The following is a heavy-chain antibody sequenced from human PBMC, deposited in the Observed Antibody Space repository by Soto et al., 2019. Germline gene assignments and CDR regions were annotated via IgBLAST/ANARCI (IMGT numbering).Heavy chain of an antibody. D-gene: IGHD3-3*01. Sequence: QLQLQESGPGLVKPSETLSLTCTVSGGSISSSSYYWGWIRQPPGKGLEWIGSIYYSGSTYYNPSLKSRVSISVDTAKNQFSLKLSSVTAADTAVYYCARRTRGITIFGVVTTNFFYYWGQGTLVTVSS. J-gene: IGHJ4*02. CDR1: GGSISSSSYY. CDR3: ARRTRGITIFGVVTTNFFYY. CDR2: IYYSGST. V-gene: IGHV4-39*01.